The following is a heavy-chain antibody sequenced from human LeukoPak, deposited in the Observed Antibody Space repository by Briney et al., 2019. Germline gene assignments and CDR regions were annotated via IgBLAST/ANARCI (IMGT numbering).Heavy chain of an antibody. Sequence: PGGSLRLSCAASGFTFSSYSMNWVRQAPGKGLEWVSYISSSSSTIYYADSVKGRFTISRDNAKNSLYLQMNSLRAEDTAVYYCARDDPRGPGHYFDYWGQGTLVTVSS. V-gene: IGHV3-48*04. CDR2: ISSSSSTI. J-gene: IGHJ4*02. CDR3: ARDDPRGPGHYFDY. CDR1: GFTFSSYS. D-gene: IGHD2-15*01.